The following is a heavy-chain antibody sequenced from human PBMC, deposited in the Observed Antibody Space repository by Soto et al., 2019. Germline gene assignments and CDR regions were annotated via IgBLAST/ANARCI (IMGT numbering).Heavy chain of an antibody. CDR3: TFGDGYNYYYYDMDV. D-gene: IGHD3-3*01. CDR2: MNPYSGNT. CDR1: GYTFTNYD. Sequence: ASVKVSCKASGYTFTNYDINWVRQATGQGLEWMGWMNPYSGNTAYAQKFQGRVTMTRNTSINTAYMELSSLRSEDTAVYYCTFGDGYNYYYYDMDVWGQGXTVTVS. V-gene: IGHV1-8*01. J-gene: IGHJ6*02.